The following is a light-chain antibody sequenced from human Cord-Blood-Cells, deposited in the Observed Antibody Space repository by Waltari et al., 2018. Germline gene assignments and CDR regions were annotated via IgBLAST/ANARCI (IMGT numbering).Light chain of an antibody. CDR3: SSYTSSSTWV. J-gene: IGLJ1*01. CDR1: SSDVGGYNY. CDR2: YVS. Sequence: QSALTQPASVSGSPGQSITISCTGTSSDVGGYNYVSWYQQHPGKAPKLMIYYVSNRPSGVSNRFSGSKSGNTASLTISGLQAEDEADYYCSSYTSSSTWVFGTGTKVTVL. V-gene: IGLV2-14*03.